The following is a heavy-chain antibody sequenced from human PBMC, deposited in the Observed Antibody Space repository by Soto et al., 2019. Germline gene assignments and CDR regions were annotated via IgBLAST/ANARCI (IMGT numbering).Heavy chain of an antibody. Sequence: SETLSLTCTVSGGSISSSSYYWGWIRQPPGKGLEWIGSIYYSGSTYYNPSLKSRVTISVDTSKNQFSLKLSSVTAADTAVYYCARHPLTHYLIWGSYRYPPSYYMDVWGKGTTVTVSS. D-gene: IGHD3-16*02. CDR2: IYYSGST. V-gene: IGHV4-39*01. J-gene: IGHJ6*03. CDR3: ARHPLTHYLIWGSYRYPPSYYMDV. CDR1: GGSISSSSYY.